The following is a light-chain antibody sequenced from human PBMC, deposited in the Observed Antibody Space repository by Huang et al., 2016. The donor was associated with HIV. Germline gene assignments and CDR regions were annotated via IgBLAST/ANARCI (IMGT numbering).Light chain of an antibody. Sequence: IQLTQSPSSLSASVGDRVTIACRASQGIGTFLAWYQQKPGKAPKLLIEAASTLQRGVPARFSGGGSGTNCTLTISSLQPEDFATYYCQQLNSYPLTFGGGTEVEIK. J-gene: IGKJ4*01. V-gene: IGKV1-9*01. CDR2: AAS. CDR3: QQLNSYPLT. CDR1: QGIGTF.